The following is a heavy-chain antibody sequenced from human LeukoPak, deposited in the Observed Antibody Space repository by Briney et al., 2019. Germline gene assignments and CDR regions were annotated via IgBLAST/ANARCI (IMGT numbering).Heavy chain of an antibody. V-gene: IGHV3-74*01. CDR1: GFTFSSYA. CDR2: INSDGSST. CDR3: ARGGIRFIDY. Sequence: GGSLRLSCAASGFTFSSYAMSWVRQAPGKGLVWVSRINSDGSSTNYADSVKGRFTISRDDAKNTLYLQMSSLRAEDTAVYYCARGGIRFIDYWGQGTLVTVSS. J-gene: IGHJ4*02. D-gene: IGHD3-10*01.